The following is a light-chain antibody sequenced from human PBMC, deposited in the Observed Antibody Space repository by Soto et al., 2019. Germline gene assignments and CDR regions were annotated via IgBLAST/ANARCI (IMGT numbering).Light chain of an antibody. J-gene: IGLJ1*01. V-gene: IGLV2-14*01. CDR1: SSDVGGYNY. CDR3: SYYTTSSTDV. CDR2: DVS. Sequence: QSALTQPASVSGSPGQSITISCTGTSSDVGGYNYVSWYQQHPGKAPKLMIFDVSNRPSGVSNRFSGSKSGNTASLTISGLQDDDEADYYCSYYTTSSTDVFGTGTKLTVL.